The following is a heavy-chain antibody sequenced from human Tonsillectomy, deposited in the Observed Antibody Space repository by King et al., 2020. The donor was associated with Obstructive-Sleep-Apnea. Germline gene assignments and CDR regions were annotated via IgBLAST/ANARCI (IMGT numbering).Heavy chain of an antibody. CDR1: GGSISSYY. Sequence: VQLQESGPGLVKPSETLSLTCSVSGGSISSYYWSWIRQPPGKGLEWIGYIHNSGSTNYNPSLKSRVTLSVDTSKNQFSLKLSSLTAADTAVYYCARESARAIVYGSGSYYVGENWFDPWGQGTLVTVSS. J-gene: IGHJ5*02. V-gene: IGHV4-59*01. D-gene: IGHD3-10*01. CDR2: IHNSGST. CDR3: ARESARAIVYGSGSYYVGENWFDP.